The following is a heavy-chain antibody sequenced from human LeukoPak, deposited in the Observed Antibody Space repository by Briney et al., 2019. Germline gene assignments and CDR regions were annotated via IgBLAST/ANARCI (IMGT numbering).Heavy chain of an antibody. V-gene: IGHV4-59*01. J-gene: IGHJ3*02. CDR2: IYYSGST. CDR3: ARYSSSHAFDI. D-gene: IGHD6-6*01. CDR1: GGSISSYY. Sequence: NPSETLSLTCTVSGGSISSYYWSWIRQPPGKGLEWIGYIYYSGSTNYNPSLKSRVTISVDTSKNQFSLKLSSVSAADTAVYYCARYSSSHAFDIWGQGTMVTVSS.